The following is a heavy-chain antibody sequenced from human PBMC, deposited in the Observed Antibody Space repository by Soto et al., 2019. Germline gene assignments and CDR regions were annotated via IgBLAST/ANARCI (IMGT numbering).Heavy chain of an antibody. Sequence: RSLTCTVSGGSISSGGYSWSWIRQYPGKGLEWIGYIYFTGTTYYSPSLKSRVTISVDTSKNQFSLKLSSVTAADTAVYYCARFDYGDFRNWFDPWGQGTLVTVSS. D-gene: IGHD4-17*01. CDR3: ARFDYGDFRNWFDP. CDR1: GGSISSGGYS. V-gene: IGHV4-31*03. J-gene: IGHJ5*02. CDR2: IYFTGTT.